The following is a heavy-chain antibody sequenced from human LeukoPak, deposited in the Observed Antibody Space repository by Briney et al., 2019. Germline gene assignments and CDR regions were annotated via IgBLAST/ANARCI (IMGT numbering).Heavy chain of an antibody. CDR3: ASGLWFGELLRDV. V-gene: IGHV4-39*07. Sequence: PSETLSLTCTVSGGSISSSSYYWGWIRQPPGKGLEWIGSIYYSGSTYYNPSLKSRVTISVDTSKNQFSLKLSSVTAADTAVYYCASGLWFGELLRDVWGKGTTVTVSS. D-gene: IGHD3-10*01. CDR2: IYYSGST. J-gene: IGHJ6*04. CDR1: GGSISSSSYY.